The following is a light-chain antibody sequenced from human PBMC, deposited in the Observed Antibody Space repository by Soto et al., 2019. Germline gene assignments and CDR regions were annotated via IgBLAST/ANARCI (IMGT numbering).Light chain of an antibody. CDR2: EVT. Sequence: LTQPASVSGSPGQSITISCTRTSSDVGSFNFVSWYQQHPGKVPKVLIYEVTKRPSGVSDRFSGSKSGNTASLTISGLQAEDEADYYCCSDAGRSSYVFGTGTEVTVL. CDR1: SSDVGSFNF. V-gene: IGLV2-23*02. J-gene: IGLJ1*01. CDR3: CSDAGRSSYV.